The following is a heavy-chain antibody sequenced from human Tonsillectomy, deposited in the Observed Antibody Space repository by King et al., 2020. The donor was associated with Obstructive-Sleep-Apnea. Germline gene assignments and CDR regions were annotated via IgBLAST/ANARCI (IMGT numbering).Heavy chain of an antibody. J-gene: IGHJ4*02. CDR2: IYPEDSDT. CDR1: GYDFSTHW. CDR3: ARPITGSDDY. Sequence: VQLVESGVEVRKPGESLKISCKGSGYDFSTHWIGWVRQMSGKGPEWMGIIYPEDSDTKYSPSFQGQVTISADKSIRTAYLQLSSLKASDTAIYYCARPITGSDDYWGQGTLVTVSS. V-gene: IGHV5-51*01. D-gene: IGHD3-16*01.